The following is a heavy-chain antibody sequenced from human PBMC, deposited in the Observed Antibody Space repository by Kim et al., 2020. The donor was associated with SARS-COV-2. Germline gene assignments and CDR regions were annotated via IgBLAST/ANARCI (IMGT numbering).Heavy chain of an antibody. V-gene: IGHV3-23*01. Sequence: ETVKGRFTISRDNSKNTLYLQMNSLRAEDTAVYYCAKDSAMYSSDQNDYWGQGTLVTVSS. D-gene: IGHD6-19*01. CDR3: AKDSAMYSSDQNDY. J-gene: IGHJ4*02.